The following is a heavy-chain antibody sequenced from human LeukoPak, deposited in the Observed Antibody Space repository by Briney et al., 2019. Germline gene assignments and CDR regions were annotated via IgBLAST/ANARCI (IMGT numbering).Heavy chain of an antibody. D-gene: IGHD3-3*01. CDR2: ISASGGST. J-gene: IGHJ4*02. Sequence: GGSLRLSCAASGFTFSSYSMNWVRQAPGKGLEWVSTISASGGSTYYAGSVKGRFTISRDNSRDTLYLQMNSLGAEDTARYYCAKSRVSGLRFLEWVYFNYWGQGTLVTVSS. CDR3: AKSRVSGLRFLEWVYFNY. CDR1: GFTFSSYS. V-gene: IGHV3-23*01.